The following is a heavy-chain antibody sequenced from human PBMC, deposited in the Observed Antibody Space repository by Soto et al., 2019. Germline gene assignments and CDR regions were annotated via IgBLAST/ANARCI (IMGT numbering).Heavy chain of an antibody. V-gene: IGHV3-30-3*01. J-gene: IGHJ4*02. CDR1: GFAFNTYS. CDR3: AKVSPMGYFFDF. Sequence: LRLSCVASGFAFNTYSMHWVRQAPGRGLEWVAVISYDGSNKFYADSVKGRFTISRDNSKNTLYLEMNSLRGEDTAVYYCAKVSPMGYFFDFWGQGTLVTVSS. CDR2: ISYDGSNK.